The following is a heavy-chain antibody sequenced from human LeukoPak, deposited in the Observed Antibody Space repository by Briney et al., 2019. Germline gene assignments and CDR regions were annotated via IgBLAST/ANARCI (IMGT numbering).Heavy chain of an antibody. CDR1: GGTFSSYA. J-gene: IGHJ5*02. CDR2: IIPIFGTA. Sequence: EASVKVSCKASGGTFSSYAISWVRQAPGQGLEWMGGIIPIFGTANYAQKFQGRVTITADESTSTAYMELSSLRSEDTAVYYCARVGGFYDSSGPNWFDPWGQGTLVTVSS. D-gene: IGHD3-22*01. CDR3: ARVGGFYDSSGPNWFDP. V-gene: IGHV1-69*13.